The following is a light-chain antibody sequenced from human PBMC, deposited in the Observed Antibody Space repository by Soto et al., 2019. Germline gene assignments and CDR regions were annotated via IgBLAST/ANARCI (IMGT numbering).Light chain of an antibody. CDR1: RSVISY. J-gene: IGKJ3*01. Sequence: EIVVTQSPGTRSLSRGERATLSCRASRSVISYLLWYQHKPGHAPRLLMDGASSSAAGIPDRFTGSGSGPDLTLTTRSLAPEDSAVNYCQQYGSSPFTLGPGTKVDIK. V-gene: IGKV3-20*01. CDR3: QQYGSSPFT. CDR2: GAS.